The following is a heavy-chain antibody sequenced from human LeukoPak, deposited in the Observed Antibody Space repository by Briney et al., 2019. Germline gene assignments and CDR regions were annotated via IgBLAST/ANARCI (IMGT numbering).Heavy chain of an antibody. CDR3: ARGSGSYYSWDY. CDR1: GFTFRNYE. CDR2: ISSSGSTI. Sequence: GGSLRLSCAATGFTFRNYEVNWVRQAPGKGLEWISYISSSGSTIYFADSVKGRFTISRDNAKKSVYLQMNSLRADDTAIYYCARGSGSYYSWDYWGQGTLVTVSS. D-gene: IGHD3-10*01. J-gene: IGHJ4*02. V-gene: IGHV3-48*03.